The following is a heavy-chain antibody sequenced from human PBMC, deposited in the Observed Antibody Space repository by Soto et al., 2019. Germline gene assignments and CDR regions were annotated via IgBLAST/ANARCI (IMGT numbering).Heavy chain of an antibody. Sequence: QVQLVESGGGVVQPGRSLRLSCAASGFTFSSYGMHWVRQAPGKGLEWVAVISYDGSNKYYADSVKGRFTISRDNSKKTLYLQMNSLRAEDTAVYYCAKDYCSGGSCYSLFDYWGQGTLVTVSS. D-gene: IGHD2-15*01. CDR1: GFTFSSYG. J-gene: IGHJ4*02. CDR2: ISYDGSNK. CDR3: AKDYCSGGSCYSLFDY. V-gene: IGHV3-30*18.